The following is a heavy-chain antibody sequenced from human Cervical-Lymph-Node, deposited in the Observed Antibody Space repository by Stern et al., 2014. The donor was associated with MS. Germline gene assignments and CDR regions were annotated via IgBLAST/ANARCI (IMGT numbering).Heavy chain of an antibody. CDR1: GFAFSSHG. J-gene: IGHJ4*02. CDR3: AKTFSSGWYDVQD. V-gene: IGHV3-30*18. Sequence: MQLVESGGGVVQPGRSLRLSCVGSGFAFSSHGMHWVRQAPGKGLEWVAAISYEGSNEDYSESVKGRFTISRDNSKNTLYLQMNSLRAADTAIYYCAKTFSSGWYDVQDWGQGTLVTVSS. D-gene: IGHD6-19*01. CDR2: ISYEGSNE.